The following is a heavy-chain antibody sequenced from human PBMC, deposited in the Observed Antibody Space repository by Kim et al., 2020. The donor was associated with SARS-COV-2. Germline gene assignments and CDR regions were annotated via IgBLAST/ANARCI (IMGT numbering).Heavy chain of an antibody. Sequence: ADSVKGRFTISRHNSKNTLYLQMNSLRAEDTAVYYCARESIAAAGTTFDYWGQGTLVTVSS. J-gene: IGHJ4*02. CDR3: ARESIAAAGTTFDY. D-gene: IGHD6-13*01. V-gene: IGHV3-53*04.